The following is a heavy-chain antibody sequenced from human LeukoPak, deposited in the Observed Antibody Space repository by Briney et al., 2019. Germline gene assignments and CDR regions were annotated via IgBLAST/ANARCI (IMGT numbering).Heavy chain of an antibody. CDR2: ISTYNGNT. CDR1: GYTFTSYG. Sequence: ASVKVSCKASGYTFTSYGISWVRQASGQGLEWMGWISTYNGNTKDAQKFPGRVSMTTDTSTSTAYMELRSLRSDDTAVYYCARGDYMDVWGKGTTVTVSS. CDR3: ARGDYMDV. V-gene: IGHV1-18*01. J-gene: IGHJ6*03.